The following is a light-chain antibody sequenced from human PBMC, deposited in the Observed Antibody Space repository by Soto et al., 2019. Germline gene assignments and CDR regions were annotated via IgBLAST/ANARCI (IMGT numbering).Light chain of an antibody. CDR1: QVITND. CDR2: AAS. CDR3: LQNNTYPWT. V-gene: IGKV1-17*01. Sequence: IQMTQSPSSLSASVGDRVTITCRASQVITNDLGWYQQKPGKAPRRLIYAASSLQSGVPSRFRGSGSGTEFTLTISSLQHEDFATYYCLQNNTYPWTFGQGTKVDIK. J-gene: IGKJ1*01.